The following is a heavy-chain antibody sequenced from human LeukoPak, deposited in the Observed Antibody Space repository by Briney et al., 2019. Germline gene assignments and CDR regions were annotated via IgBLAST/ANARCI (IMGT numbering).Heavy chain of an antibody. D-gene: IGHD2/OR15-2a*01. J-gene: IGHJ6*03. Sequence: QPGGSLRLSCAASGFTISSNYMSWVRQPPGKGLEWVSAIYSGGSTYYADSVKGRFTISRDNSKNTLYLQMNSQRAEDTAVYYCASGRQPHYLSTYYYYYMDVWGKGTTVTVSS. CDR3: ASGRQPHYLSTYYYYYMDV. V-gene: IGHV3-53*01. CDR2: IYSGGST. CDR1: GFTISSNY.